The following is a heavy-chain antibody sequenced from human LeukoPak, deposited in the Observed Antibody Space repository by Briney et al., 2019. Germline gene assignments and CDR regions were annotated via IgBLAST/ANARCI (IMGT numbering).Heavy chain of an antibody. CDR2: IYYSGST. Sequence: SETPSLTCTVSGGSISSYYWSWIRQPPGKGLEWIGYIYYSGSTNYNPSLKSRVTISVDTSKNQFSLKLSSVTAADTAAYYCASHDYGDYGAYWGQGTLVTVSS. CDR1: GGSISSYY. CDR3: ASHDYGDYGAY. V-gene: IGHV4-59*01. J-gene: IGHJ4*02. D-gene: IGHD4-17*01.